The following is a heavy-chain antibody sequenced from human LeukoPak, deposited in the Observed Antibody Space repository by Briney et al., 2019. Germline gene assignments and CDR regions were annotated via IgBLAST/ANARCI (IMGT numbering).Heavy chain of an antibody. CDR1: GFTFRSHA. Sequence: GGSLRLSCVGSGFTFRSHAMSWVRQEPEKGLEFVSGIYENGGTTYYADSVKGRFSISRDNSKNTLYLQMNSLRAEDTAVYYCAREVGIVVVTRWFDPWGQGTLVTVSS. CDR2: IYENGGTT. J-gene: IGHJ5*02. CDR3: AREVGIVVVTRWFDP. D-gene: IGHD3-22*01. V-gene: IGHV3-23*01.